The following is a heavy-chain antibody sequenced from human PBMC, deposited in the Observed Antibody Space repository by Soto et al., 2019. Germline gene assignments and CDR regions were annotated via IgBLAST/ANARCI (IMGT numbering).Heavy chain of an antibody. V-gene: IGHV4-4*02. CDR3: ARDDCIAAAGRNYYYGMDV. Sequence: QVQLQESGPGLVKPSGTLSLTCAVSGGSISSSNWWSWVRQPPGKGLEWIGEIYHSGSTNYNPSPKSRVTISVDKSKNQFSLKLSSVTAADTAVYYCARDDCIAAAGRNYYYGMDVWGQGTTVTVSS. CDR2: IYHSGST. CDR1: GGSISSSNW. D-gene: IGHD6-13*01. J-gene: IGHJ6*02.